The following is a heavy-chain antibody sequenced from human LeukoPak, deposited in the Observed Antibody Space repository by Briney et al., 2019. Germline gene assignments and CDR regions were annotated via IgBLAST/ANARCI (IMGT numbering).Heavy chain of an antibody. CDR1: GYTFTGYY. V-gene: IGHV1-2*02. CDR3: ARDNSDYYDSSGYYYDSRVAFDI. D-gene: IGHD3-22*01. CDR2: INPNSGGT. Sequence: ASVKVSCKASGYTFTGYYMHWVRQAPGQGLEWMGWINPNSGGTNYAQKFQGRVTMTRDTSISTAYMELSRLRSDDTAVYYCARDNSDYYDSSGYYYDSRVAFDIWGQGTMVTVPS. J-gene: IGHJ3*02.